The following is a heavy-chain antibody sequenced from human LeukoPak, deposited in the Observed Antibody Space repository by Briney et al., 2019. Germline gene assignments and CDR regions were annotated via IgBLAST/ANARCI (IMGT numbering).Heavy chain of an antibody. J-gene: IGHJ4*02. CDR3: ARRGVYYYDSSGRANYYFDY. CDR1: GGSISSGSYY. Sequence: ASQTLSLTFTVSGGSISSGSYYWSWIRQPAGKGLEWSGRIYTSGSTNYNPSLRSRVTISLDTSKNQFSLELNSVTAADTAMYYCARRGVYYYDSSGRANYYFDYWGQGTLVTVSS. CDR2: IYTSGST. D-gene: IGHD3-22*01. V-gene: IGHV4-61*02.